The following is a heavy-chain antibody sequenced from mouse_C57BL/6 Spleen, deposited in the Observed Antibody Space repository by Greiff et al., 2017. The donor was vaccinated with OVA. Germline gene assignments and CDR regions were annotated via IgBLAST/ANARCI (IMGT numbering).Heavy chain of an antibody. CDR2: IHPNSGST. V-gene: IGHV1-64*01. CDR1: GYTFTSYW. Sequence: QVQLQQSGAELVKPGASVKLSCKASGYTFTSYWMHWVKQRPGQGLEWIGMIHPNSGSTNYNEKFKSKATLTVDKSSSTAYMQLSSLTSEDSAVYYCAREDGYSWFADWGQGTLVTVSA. J-gene: IGHJ3*01. CDR3: AREDGYSWFAD. D-gene: IGHD2-3*01.